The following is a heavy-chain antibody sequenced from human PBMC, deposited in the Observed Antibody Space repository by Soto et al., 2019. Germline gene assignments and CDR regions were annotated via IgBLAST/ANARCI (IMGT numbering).Heavy chain of an antibody. CDR2: IYWDDDK. CDR3: AHGGISINHGYEF. J-gene: IGHJ4*02. D-gene: IGHD2-2*03. CDR1: GFSVRSSGVA. Sequence: QITLKESGPTLVKPTQTLTLTCTCSGFSVRSSGVAVGWIRQPPGKALEWLALIYWDDDKRYSPSLKSRPTITRDTSKNQVVLTMTNMDPVDTGTYYCAHGGISINHGYEFWGQGTLVTVPS. V-gene: IGHV2-5*02.